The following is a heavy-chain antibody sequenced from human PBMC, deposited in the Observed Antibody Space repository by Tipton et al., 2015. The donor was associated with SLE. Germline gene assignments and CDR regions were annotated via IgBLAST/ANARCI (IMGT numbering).Heavy chain of an antibody. J-gene: IGHJ6*04. V-gene: IGHV4-39*07. CDR2: IFYSGNT. CDR3: ARGPYYSMDV. CDR1: NGSISSSPYY. Sequence: TLSLTCTVSNGSISSSPYYWGWIRQSPGKGLEWVGSIFYSGNTYYNPSLKSRVTISVDTSRNQCYLNQTSVTAADTAVYYCARGPYYSMDVWGKGTTVTVSS.